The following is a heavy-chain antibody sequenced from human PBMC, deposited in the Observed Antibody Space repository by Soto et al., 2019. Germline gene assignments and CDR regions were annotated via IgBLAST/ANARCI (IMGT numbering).Heavy chain of an antibody. D-gene: IGHD2-15*01. Sequence: GGSLRLSCAASGFTFSDYYMSWIRQAPGKGLEWLSYISGSGDSIYYADSVRSRFTISRDNAKKSLYLQMNSLRAEDTALYYCSRDHCSGGTCYEDAFDVWGTGTMVTVSS. CDR2: ISGSGDSI. J-gene: IGHJ3*01. CDR1: GFTFSDYY. V-gene: IGHV3-11*01. CDR3: SRDHCSGGTCYEDAFDV.